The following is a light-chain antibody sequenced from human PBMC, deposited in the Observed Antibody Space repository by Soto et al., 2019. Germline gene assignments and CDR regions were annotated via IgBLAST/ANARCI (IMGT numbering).Light chain of an antibody. CDR1: SSDVGAYNH. J-gene: IGLJ2*01. CDR3: ISYTTTSNVV. CDR2: DVY. V-gene: IGLV2-14*03. Sequence: QSALTQPDSVSGSPGQSITIPCAGTSSDVGAYNHVSWYQQHPVKAPKLMIYDVYYRPAGVSDRFSGSKSGNTASLTIPGLQAEDEADYYCISYTTTSNVVFGGGTQRTVL.